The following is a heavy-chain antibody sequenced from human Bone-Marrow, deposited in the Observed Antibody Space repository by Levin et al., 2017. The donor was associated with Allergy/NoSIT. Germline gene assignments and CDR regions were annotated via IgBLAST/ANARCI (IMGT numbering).Heavy chain of an antibody. CDR3: ARDPRAGAVAGSRWFDP. Sequence: SQTLSFTCAISGDSVSSNSAAWNWIRQSPSRGLEWLGRTYYRSKWYNDYAVSVKSRITINPDTSKNQFSLQLNSVTPEDTAVYYCARDPRAGAVAGSRWFDPWGQGTPGHRLL. CDR1: GDSVSSNSAA. J-gene: IGHJ5*02. V-gene: IGHV6-1*01. CDR2: TYYRSKWYN. D-gene: IGHD6-19*01.